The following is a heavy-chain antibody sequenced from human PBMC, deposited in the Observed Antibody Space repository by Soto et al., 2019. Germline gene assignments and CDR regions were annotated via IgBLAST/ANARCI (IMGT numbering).Heavy chain of an antibody. V-gene: IGHV4-39*01. CDR1: GGSISSSSYY. J-gene: IGHJ6*02. CDR3: ARLPSYDYVWGSYRDNYYYYYGMDV. D-gene: IGHD3-16*02. Sequence: ASETLSLTCTVSGGSISSSSYYWGWIRQPPGKGLEWIGSIYYSGSTYYDPSLKSRVTISVDTSKNQFSLKLSSVTAADTAVYYCARLPSYDYVWGSYRDNYYYYYGMDVWGQGTTVTVSS. CDR2: IYYSGST.